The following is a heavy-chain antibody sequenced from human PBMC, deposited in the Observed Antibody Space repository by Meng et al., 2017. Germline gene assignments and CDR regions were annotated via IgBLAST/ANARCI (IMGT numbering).Heavy chain of an antibody. V-gene: IGHV1-69*05. J-gene: IGHJ4*02. Sequence: SVKVSCKASGGSFSHYAFNWVRQGPGQGLEWMGRVIPFLDRTDYAQKFQGRFTITTDESTTTIYMDLGSLTSDDTAVYFCARDARPYYSGSGSYYKVGKFDYWGQRALVTVSS. D-gene: IGHD3-10*01. CDR2: VIPFLDRT. CDR3: ARDARPYYSGSGSYYKVGKFDY. CDR1: GGSFSHYA.